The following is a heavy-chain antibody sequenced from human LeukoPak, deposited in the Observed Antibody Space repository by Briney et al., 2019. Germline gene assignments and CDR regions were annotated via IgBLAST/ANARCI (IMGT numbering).Heavy chain of an antibody. J-gene: IGHJ4*02. CDR3: ARDCDSAHHFDC. Sequence: GRSLRLSCAASGFTFSSYAMHWVRQAPGKGLEWVAVISYDGGNKYYADSVKGRFTVSRDNSKNTLYLQMISLRAEDTAVYYCARDCDSAHHFDCWGQGILVTVSS. D-gene: IGHD2-21*01. CDR2: ISYDGGNK. CDR1: GFTFSSYA. V-gene: IGHV3-30-3*01.